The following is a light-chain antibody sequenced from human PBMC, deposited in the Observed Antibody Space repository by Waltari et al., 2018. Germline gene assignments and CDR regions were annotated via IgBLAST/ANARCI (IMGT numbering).Light chain of an antibody. J-gene: IGKJ1*01. Sequence: DIQMTQSPSTLSASVGDRVTITCRASQSIGSWLAWYQQKAGKAPKLLVYKASSLEGGVPSRFSGSGSGTEFTLTISSLQPDDFATYYCQQYDSLWTFGQGTKVEIK. CDR1: QSIGSW. CDR2: KAS. CDR3: QQYDSLWT. V-gene: IGKV1-5*03.